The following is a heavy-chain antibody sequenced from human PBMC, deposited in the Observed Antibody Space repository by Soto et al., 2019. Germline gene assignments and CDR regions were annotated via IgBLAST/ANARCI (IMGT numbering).Heavy chain of an antibody. CDR3: AKDACISTSCWLVGYYGMDV. V-gene: IGHV3-48*01. CDR1: GFTFSTYS. J-gene: IGHJ6*02. D-gene: IGHD2-2*01. CDR2: ISSSSSTI. Sequence: PGGSLRLSCAASGFTFSTYSMNWVRQAPGKGLEWVSYISSSSSTIFYTDSVKGRFTVSRDNAKNSLYLQMNSLRAEDTALYYCAKDACISTSCWLVGYYGMDVWGQGTTVTVSS.